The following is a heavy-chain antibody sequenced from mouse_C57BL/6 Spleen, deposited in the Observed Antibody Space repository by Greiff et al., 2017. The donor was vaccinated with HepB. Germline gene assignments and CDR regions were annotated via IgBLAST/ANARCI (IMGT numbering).Heavy chain of an antibody. D-gene: IGHD1-1*01. CDR1: GYTFTDYY. CDR3: ARGLLRSYYYAMDY. CDR2: INPNNGGT. J-gene: IGHJ4*01. V-gene: IGHV1-26*01. Sequence: EVQLQQSGPELVKPGASVKISCKASGYTFTDYYMNWVKQSHGKSLEWIGDINPNNGGTSYNQKFKGKATLTVDKSSSTAYMELRSLTSEDSAVYYCARGLLRSYYYAMDYWGQGTSVTVSS.